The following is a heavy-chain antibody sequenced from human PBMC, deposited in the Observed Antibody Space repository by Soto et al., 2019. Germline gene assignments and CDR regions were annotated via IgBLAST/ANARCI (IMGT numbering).Heavy chain of an antibody. D-gene: IGHD2-15*01. Sequence: ETQNISCKVSGYSFTIYCIGWVRQMPGKVLDLMGIIYPGYSYTRXXPSFQDQXXISAYKSISTXYLHWXSLNASDTAMYYCASVDGDWVDPWAQGTLVTVPS. J-gene: IGHJ5*02. CDR2: IYPGYSYT. CDR1: GYSFTIYC. CDR3: ASVDGDWVDP. V-gene: IGHV5-51*01.